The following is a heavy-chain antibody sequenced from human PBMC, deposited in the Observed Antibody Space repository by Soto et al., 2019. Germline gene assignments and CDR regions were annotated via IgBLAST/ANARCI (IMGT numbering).Heavy chain of an antibody. CDR3: ARDLPIMITFGGVIPYYFDY. Sequence: QVQLVQSGAEVKKPGASVKVSCKASGYTFTSYGISWVRQAPGQGLEWMGWISAYNGNTNYAQKLQGRVTMTTGTSTSTADMQLRRLRSDDTAVYYCARDLPIMITFGGVIPYYFDYWGLGTLVTVSS. V-gene: IGHV1-18*01. D-gene: IGHD3-16*02. J-gene: IGHJ4*02. CDR2: ISAYNGNT. CDR1: GYTFTSYG.